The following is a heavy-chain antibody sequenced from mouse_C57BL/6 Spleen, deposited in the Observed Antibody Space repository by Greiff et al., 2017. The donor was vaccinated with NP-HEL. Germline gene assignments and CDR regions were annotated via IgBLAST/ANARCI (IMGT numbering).Heavy chain of an antibody. Sequence: GGGLVQPKGSLKLSCAASGFSFNTYAMNWVRQAPGKGLEWVARIRSKSNNYATYYADSVKDRFTISRDDSESMLYLQMNNLKTEDTAMYYCVSRYDYDGGYAMDYWGQGTSVTVSS. D-gene: IGHD2-4*01. J-gene: IGHJ4*01. V-gene: IGHV10-1*01. CDR1: GFSFNTYA. CDR2: IRSKSNNYAT. CDR3: VSRYDYDGGYAMDY.